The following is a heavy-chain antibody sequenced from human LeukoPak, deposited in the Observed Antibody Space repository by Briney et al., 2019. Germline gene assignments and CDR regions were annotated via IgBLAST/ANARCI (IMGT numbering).Heavy chain of an antibody. Sequence: GGSLGLSCAASGFTVSSTYMSWVRQAPGKGLEWVSVIYSGGNIYYIDSVKGRFTISRDTSENTLYLQMNSLRAEDTAVYYCASRHCSGGGCYFAGADPFDYWGQGTLVTVSS. CDR3: ASRHCSGGGCYFAGADPFDY. D-gene: IGHD2-15*01. J-gene: IGHJ4*02. CDR1: GFTVSSTY. CDR2: IYSGGNI. V-gene: IGHV3-53*01.